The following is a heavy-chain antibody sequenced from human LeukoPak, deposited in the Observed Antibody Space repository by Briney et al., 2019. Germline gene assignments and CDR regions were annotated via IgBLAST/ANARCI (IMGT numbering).Heavy chain of an antibody. CDR1: GFTFDDYA. CDR2: ISWNSGSI. D-gene: IGHD6-13*01. V-gene: IGHV3-9*01. CDR3: AKEAKTSSCYEGGYNWFDP. Sequence: GRSLRLSCAASGFTFDDYAMHWVRQAPGKGLEWVSGISWNSGSIGYADSVKGRFTISRDNAKNSLYLQMNSLRAEDTALYYCAKEAKTSSCYEGGYNWFDPWGQGTLATVSS. J-gene: IGHJ5*02.